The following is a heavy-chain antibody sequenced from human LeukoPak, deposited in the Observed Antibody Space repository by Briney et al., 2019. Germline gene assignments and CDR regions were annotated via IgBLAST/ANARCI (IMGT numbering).Heavy chain of an antibody. CDR3: ARGGTHYYDSSGYPSFDY. Sequence: SVKVSCKASGGTFSSYAISWVRQAPGQGLEWMGGIIPIFGTANYAQKFQGRVTITADESTSTAYMELSSLRSEDTAVYYCARGGTHYYDSSGYPSFDYWGQGTLVTVSS. CDR2: IIPIFGTA. V-gene: IGHV1-69*13. D-gene: IGHD3-22*01. J-gene: IGHJ4*02. CDR1: GGTFSSYA.